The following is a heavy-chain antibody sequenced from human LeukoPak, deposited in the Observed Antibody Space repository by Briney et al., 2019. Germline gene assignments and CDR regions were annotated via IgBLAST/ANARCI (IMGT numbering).Heavy chain of an antibody. Sequence: PGGSLRLSCAASGFTFSSYWMSWVRQAPGKGLEWVANIKQDESEKYYVDSVKGRFTISRDNSKNTLYLQMNSLRAEDTAVYYCASGSGSYRTPYYYMDVWGTGTTVTVSS. D-gene: IGHD3-10*01. V-gene: IGHV3-7*03. J-gene: IGHJ6*03. CDR1: GFTFSSYW. CDR2: IKQDESEK. CDR3: ASGSGSYRTPYYYMDV.